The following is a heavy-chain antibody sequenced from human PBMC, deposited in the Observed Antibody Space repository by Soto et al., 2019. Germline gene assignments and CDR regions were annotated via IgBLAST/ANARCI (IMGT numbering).Heavy chain of an antibody. CDR3: AYSSTPFDY. V-gene: IGHV3-23*01. J-gene: IGHJ4*02. Sequence: PGGSLRLSCTASGFTFSSYAMSWVRQAPGKGPEWVSAISGSGGSTYYADSVKGRFTISRDNSKNTLYLQMNSLRAEDTAVYYCAYSSTPFDYWGQGTLVTVSS. CDR2: ISGSGGST. CDR1: GFTFSSYA. D-gene: IGHD6-13*01.